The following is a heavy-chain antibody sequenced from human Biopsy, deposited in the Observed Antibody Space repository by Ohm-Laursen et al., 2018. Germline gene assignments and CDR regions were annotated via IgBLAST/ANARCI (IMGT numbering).Heavy chain of an antibody. J-gene: IGHJ6*02. CDR2: IWYDGSDQ. V-gene: IGHV3-33*01. CDR3: ARDYQPYLVTIHYYYYGMDV. D-gene: IGHD2-2*01. Sequence: SLRLSCTASGFIFKSYGMHWVRQAPGKGLEWVALIWYDGSDQYYADSVKGRFTISRDNSKNTVYLQMNSLRADDTAVYYCARDYQPYLVTIHYYYYGMDVWGQGTTVTVSS. CDR1: GFIFKSYG.